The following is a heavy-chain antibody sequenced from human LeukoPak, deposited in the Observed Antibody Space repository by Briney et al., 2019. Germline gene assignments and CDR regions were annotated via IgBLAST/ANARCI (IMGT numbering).Heavy chain of an antibody. CDR3: AREGYGDPSWFDP. J-gene: IGHJ5*02. D-gene: IGHD4-17*01. CDR2: IWYDGSNK. CDR1: GFTFSSYG. Sequence: GGSLRLSCAASGFTFSSYGMHWVRQAPGKGLEWVAVIWYDGSNKYYADSVKGRFTISRDNSKSTLYLQMNSLRAEDTAVYYCAREGYGDPSWFDPWGQGTLVTVSS. V-gene: IGHV3-33*01.